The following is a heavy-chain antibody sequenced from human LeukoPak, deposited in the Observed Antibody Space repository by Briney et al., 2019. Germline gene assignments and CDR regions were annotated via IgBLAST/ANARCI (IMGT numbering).Heavy chain of an antibody. J-gene: IGHJ5*02. CDR2: INPNSGGT. CDR1: GYTFTGYY. V-gene: IGHV1-2*02. CDR3: ARGIAVAGNLNWFDP. D-gene: IGHD6-19*01. Sequence: PQASMKVSCKASGYTFTGYYMHWVRQAPGQGLEWMGWINPNSGGTNYAQKFQGRVTMTRDTSISTAYMELGRLRSDDTAVYYWARGIAVAGNLNWFDPWGQGTLVTVSS.